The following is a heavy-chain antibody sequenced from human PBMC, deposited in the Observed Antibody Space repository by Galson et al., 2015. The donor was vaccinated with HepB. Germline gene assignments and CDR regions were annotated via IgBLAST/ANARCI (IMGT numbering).Heavy chain of an antibody. V-gene: IGHV3-30*04. CDR1: GFVFNKYA. D-gene: IGHD2-15*01. Sequence: SLRLSCAASGFVFNKYAMHWVRQALGKGLDWVAVVSSDGLKKYYGESVKGRLTVSRDNSKNTLYLHLDSLRRDDTAVYYCAKNSETDNGFDVWGQGTKVIVSS. J-gene: IGHJ3*01. CDR2: VSSDGLKK. CDR3: AKNSETDNGFDV.